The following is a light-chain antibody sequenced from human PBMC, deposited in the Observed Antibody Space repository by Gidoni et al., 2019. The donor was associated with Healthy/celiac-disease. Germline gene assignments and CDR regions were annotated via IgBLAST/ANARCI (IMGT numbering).Light chain of an antibody. Sequence: EIVLTQSPATLSLSPGERATLSCRASQSVSSYLAWYQQKPGQAPRLLIYDASNRATGIPARFSGSGSGTDFTLTISSLEPEDFAVYYCQQRSNSYTFXXXTKLGIK. CDR1: QSVSSY. J-gene: IGKJ2*01. CDR3: QQRSNSYT. V-gene: IGKV3-11*01. CDR2: DAS.